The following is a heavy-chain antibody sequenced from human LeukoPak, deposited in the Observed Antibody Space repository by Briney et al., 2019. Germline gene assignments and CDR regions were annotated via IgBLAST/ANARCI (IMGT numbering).Heavy chain of an antibody. J-gene: IGHJ4*02. CDR2: INPSGGST. CDR1: GGTFSSYA. V-gene: IGHV1-46*01. Sequence: ASVKVSCKASGGTFSSYAISWVRQAPGQGLEWMGIINPSGGSTSYAQKFQGRVTMTRDTSTSTVYMELSSLRSEDTAVYYCARDSGYDYVWGSYRYTHNPNFDYWGQGILVTVSS. CDR3: ARDSGYDYVWGSYRYTHNPNFDY. D-gene: IGHD3-16*02.